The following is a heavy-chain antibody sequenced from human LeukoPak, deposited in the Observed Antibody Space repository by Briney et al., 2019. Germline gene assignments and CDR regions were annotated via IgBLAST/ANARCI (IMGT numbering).Heavy chain of an antibody. J-gene: IGHJ4*02. CDR2: ISYDGNNK. V-gene: IGHV3-30-3*01. CDR3: ARRRGYDSSGYYQIDY. CDR1: GFTFSSYA. Sequence: GGSLRLFCAASGFTFSSYAMHWVRQAPGKGLEWVAVISYDGNNKYYADSVKGRFTISRDNSKNTLYLQMDSLRAEDTAVYYCARRRGYDSSGYYQIDYWGQGTLVTVSS. D-gene: IGHD3-22*01.